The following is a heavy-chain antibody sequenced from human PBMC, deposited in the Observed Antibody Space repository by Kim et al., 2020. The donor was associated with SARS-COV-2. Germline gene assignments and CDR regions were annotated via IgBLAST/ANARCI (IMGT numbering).Heavy chain of an antibody. D-gene: IGHD1-1*01. J-gene: IGHJ4*01. Sequence: ASVKVSCKASGYTFTSYTMHWVRQAPGQGLEWMGWINIGQGNTKSLQKFQGRVTITRDTSASTAFMELSSLTSEDTAIYYCARDGTTRNGGYYFDYWGQGALVTVPS. CDR2: INIGQGNT. V-gene: IGHV1-3*04. CDR3: ARDGTTRNGGYYFDY. CDR1: GYTFTSYT.